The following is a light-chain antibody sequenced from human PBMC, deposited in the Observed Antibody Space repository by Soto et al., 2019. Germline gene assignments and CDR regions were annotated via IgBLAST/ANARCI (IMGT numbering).Light chain of an antibody. Sequence: DIVMTQSPDYLAVSLGERATINCKSSQSVLDSSANKHYLSWYQQKPGQPPKLLIYWSSTRESGVSDRFSGSGSGTEFILTISSLQAEYVAVYYCQQYYTLPLAFGGGTKVEIK. CDR2: WSS. CDR1: QSVLDSSANKHY. J-gene: IGKJ4*01. CDR3: QQYYTLPLA. V-gene: IGKV4-1*01.